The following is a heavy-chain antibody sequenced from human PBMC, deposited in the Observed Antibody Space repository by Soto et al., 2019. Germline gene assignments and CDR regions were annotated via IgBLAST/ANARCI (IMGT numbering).Heavy chain of an antibody. V-gene: IGHV3-30*18. CDR1: RCNFDNYV. CDR2: IPYDGSFQ. CDR3: AKDRVGANFYPPLAC. D-gene: IGHD3-3*01. Sequence: TLRSLRLSCQSSRCNFDNYVIHQVRLAPGKRRECLPVIPYDGSFQFYPDSVKSRFRISRDNSKTTLSLHRNTLTPEDTAVYHCAKDRVGANFYPPLACWGQGTLVTVFS. J-gene: IGHJ4*02.